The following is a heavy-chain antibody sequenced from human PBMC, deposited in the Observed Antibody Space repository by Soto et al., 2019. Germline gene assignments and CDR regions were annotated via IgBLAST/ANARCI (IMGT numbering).Heavy chain of an antibody. CDR1: GFTFSSYG. J-gene: IGHJ6*02. D-gene: IGHD2-2*01. CDR3: AKVGPDQSTDYYGMDV. CDR2: ISYDGSNK. V-gene: IGHV3-30*18. Sequence: SLRLSCAASGFTFSSYGMHWVRQAPGKGLEWVAVISYDGSNKYYADSVKGRFTISRDNSKNTLYLQMNSLRAEDTAVYYCAKVGPDQSTDYYGMDVWGQGTTVTVSS.